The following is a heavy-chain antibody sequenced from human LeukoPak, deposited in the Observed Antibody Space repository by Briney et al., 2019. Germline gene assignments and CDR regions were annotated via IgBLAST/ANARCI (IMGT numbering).Heavy chain of an antibody. D-gene: IGHD6-6*01. CDR3: ARESFAARWD. Sequence: GGSLRLYCAASGFTFSRNWMSWVRQAPGKELEWVANIKQDGSEKDYVDSVKGRFTISRDNAKNSLYLQMNSLTAEDTAVYYCARESFAARWDWGQGTLVTVSS. CDR2: IKQDGSEK. V-gene: IGHV3-7*01. J-gene: IGHJ4*02. CDR1: GFTFSRNW.